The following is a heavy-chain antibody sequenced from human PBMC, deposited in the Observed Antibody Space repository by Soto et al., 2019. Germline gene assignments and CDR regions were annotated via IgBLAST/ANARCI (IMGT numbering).Heavy chain of an antibody. CDR3: ARRSLDSSSSSYYYYYGMDV. J-gene: IGHJ6*02. D-gene: IGHD6-6*01. Sequence: GESLKISCKGSGYSFTSYWISWVRQMPGKGLEWMGRIDPGDSYTNYSPSFQGHVTISADKSISTAYLQWSSLKASDTAMYYCARRSLDSSSSSYYYYYGMDVWGQGTTVTVSS. CDR2: IDPGDSYT. CDR1: GYSFTSYW. V-gene: IGHV5-10-1*01.